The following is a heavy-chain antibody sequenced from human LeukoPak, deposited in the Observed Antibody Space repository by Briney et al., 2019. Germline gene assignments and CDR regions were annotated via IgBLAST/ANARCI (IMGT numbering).Heavy chain of an antibody. J-gene: IGHJ4*02. V-gene: IGHV3-7*04. CDR1: GFTSSSYW. CDR2: IKQDGSEK. Sequence: GGSLRLSCAASGFTSSSYWMSWVRQAPGKGLEWVANIKQDGSEKYYVDSVKGRFTISRDNAKNSLYLQMNSLRAEDTAVYYCARESYGPYFDYWGQGTLVTVSS. D-gene: IGHD5-18*01. CDR3: ARESYGPYFDY.